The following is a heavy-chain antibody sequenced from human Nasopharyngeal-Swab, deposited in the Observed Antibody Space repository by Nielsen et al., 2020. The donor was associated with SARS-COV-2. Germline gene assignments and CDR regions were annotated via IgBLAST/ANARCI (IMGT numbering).Heavy chain of an antibody. D-gene: IGHD3-16*02. J-gene: IGHJ4*02. CDR1: GFTVSSNY. Sequence: GESLKISCAASGFTVSSNYMTWVRQAPGKGLEWVSIIYSGGNTYHADSVKGRFTISRDNSKNTLFLQMNSLRADDTAVYYCARSPPITFGGVIDYWGQGTLVTVSS. CDR2: IYSGGNT. CDR3: ARSPPITFGGVIDY. V-gene: IGHV3-53*01.